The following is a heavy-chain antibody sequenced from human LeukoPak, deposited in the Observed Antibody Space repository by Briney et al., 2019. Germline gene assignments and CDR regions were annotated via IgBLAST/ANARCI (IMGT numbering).Heavy chain of an antibody. CDR3: ARGRGGYSSGCNSGGY. Sequence: GRSLRPACAPSGFTLSSYSINWVRQAPGKGLEWVSSISSSSSYIYYADSVKGRFTISRDNAKNSLYLQMNSLRAEDTAVYYCARGRGGYSSGCNSGGYWGQGTLVTVSS. J-gene: IGHJ4*02. D-gene: IGHD6-19*01. CDR2: ISSSSSYI. V-gene: IGHV3-21*01. CDR1: GFTLSSYS.